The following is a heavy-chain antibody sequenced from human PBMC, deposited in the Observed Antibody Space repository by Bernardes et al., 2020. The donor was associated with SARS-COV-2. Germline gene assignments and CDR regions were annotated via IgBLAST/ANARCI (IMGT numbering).Heavy chain of an antibody. V-gene: IGHV4-39*01. CDR1: GDSISSTSYY. CDR2: IFYDGIT. Sequence: SETLSLTCAVSGDSISSTSYYWGWIRQPPGKGLEWIGSIFYDGITYYNPSLKSRVTISVEMSKKQFSLKLSSVTAADTAVYYCARCADDYGDSRAIDIWGQGTMVTVSS. CDR3: ARCADDYGDSRAIDI. D-gene: IGHD4-17*01. J-gene: IGHJ3*02.